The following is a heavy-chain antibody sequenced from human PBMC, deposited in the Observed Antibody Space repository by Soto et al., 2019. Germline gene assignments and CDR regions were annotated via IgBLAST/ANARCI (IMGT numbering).Heavy chain of an antibody. CDR3: ASFYCGGDCYRPFDY. CDR1: GGTFSSYA. CDR2: IIPIFGTA. D-gene: IGHD2-21*02. J-gene: IGHJ4*02. Sequence: GASVKVSCKASGGTFSSYAISWVRQAPGQGLEWMGGIIPIFGTANYAQKFQGRVTITADESTSTAYMELSSLRSEDTAVYYCASFYCGGDCYRPFDYWGQGTLVTVSS. V-gene: IGHV1-69*13.